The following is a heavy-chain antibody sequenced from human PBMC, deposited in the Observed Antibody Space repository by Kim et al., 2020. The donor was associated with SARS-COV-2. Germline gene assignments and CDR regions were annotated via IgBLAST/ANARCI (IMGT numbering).Heavy chain of an antibody. Sequence: ASVKVSCKASGYTFTSYAMHWVRQAPGQRLEWMGWINAGNGNTKYSQKFQGRVTITRDTSASTAYMELSSLRSEDTAVYYCAREPHRIAVAGERPRGVVWFDPWGQGTLVTVSS. CDR1: GYTFTSYA. V-gene: IGHV1-3*01. CDR2: INAGNGNT. J-gene: IGHJ5*02. CDR3: AREPHRIAVAGERPRGVVWFDP. D-gene: IGHD6-19*01.